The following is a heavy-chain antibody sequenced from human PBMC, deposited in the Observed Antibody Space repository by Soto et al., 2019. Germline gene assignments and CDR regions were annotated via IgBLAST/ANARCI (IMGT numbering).Heavy chain of an antibody. J-gene: IGHJ4*02. CDR3: ASSTYYYDSSGPPAY. CDR1: GFTFSTYS. CDR2: ISSSSSTI. V-gene: IGHV3-48*02. D-gene: IGHD3-22*01. Sequence: PGGSLRLSCAASGFTFSTYSMNWVRQAPGKGLEWVSYISSSSSTIFYTDSVKGRFTVSRDNAKNSLYLQMNSLRDEDTAVYYSASSTYYYDSSGPPAYCGQXTLVTVSS.